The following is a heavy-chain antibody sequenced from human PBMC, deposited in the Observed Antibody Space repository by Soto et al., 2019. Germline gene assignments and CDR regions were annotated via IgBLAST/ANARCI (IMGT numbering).Heavy chain of an antibody. CDR3: ARMVRGSKIDYYYYMDV. D-gene: IGHD3-10*01. Sequence: QVELVQSGVEVKKPGASVKVSCKASGYTFTNHGLSWVRQAPGQGLEWMGWISASNGDTNYAQKFLGRVTVTTDTSTSKGYMELRSLKSEDTAVYYCARMVRGSKIDYYYYMDVWGKGTTVIVSS. CDR1: GYTFTNHG. J-gene: IGHJ6*03. V-gene: IGHV1-18*04. CDR2: ISASNGDT.